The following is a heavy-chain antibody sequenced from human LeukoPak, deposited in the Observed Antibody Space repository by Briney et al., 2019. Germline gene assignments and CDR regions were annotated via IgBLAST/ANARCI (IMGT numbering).Heavy chain of an antibody. CDR3: ARVRRDSGSYLFLYYYYMDV. D-gene: IGHD1-26*01. Sequence: ASVKVSRKASGYTFTSYDINWVRQATGQGLEWMGWMNPNSGNTGYAQKFQGRVTITRNTSISTAYMELSSLRSEDTAVYYCARVRRDSGSYLFLYYYYMDVWGKGTTVTVSS. J-gene: IGHJ6*03. CDR1: GYTFTSYD. CDR2: MNPNSGNT. V-gene: IGHV1-8*03.